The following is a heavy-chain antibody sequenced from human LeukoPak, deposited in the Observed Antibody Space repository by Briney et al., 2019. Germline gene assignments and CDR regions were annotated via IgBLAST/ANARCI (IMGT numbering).Heavy chain of an antibody. CDR2: MNPDSGNS. V-gene: IGHV1-8*01. D-gene: IGHD2-8*02. Sequence: VASVKVSCKASGYALTTYDINWVRQASGQGLELMAWMNPDSGNSGYAEKFQGRVTLTANPSISTAYMELGSLRYDDSAVYYCARGVKKYCTEFGCYRPDWFDPWGQGTLLIVSS. CDR3: ARGVKKYCTEFGCYRPDWFDP. CDR1: GYALTTYD. J-gene: IGHJ5*02.